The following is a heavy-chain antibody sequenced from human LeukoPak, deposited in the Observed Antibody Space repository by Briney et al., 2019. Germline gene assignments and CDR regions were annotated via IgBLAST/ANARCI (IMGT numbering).Heavy chain of an antibody. V-gene: IGHV3-21*01. Sequence: GGSLRLSCAASGFIFSSYNMNWVRQAPGKGLEWVSSISNGGGYIYYEDSVKGRFTISRDNAKNSLYLQMNSLRAEDTAVYYCARFTLDIVVVPAALYYYYYMDVWGKGTTVTVSS. CDR1: GFIFSSYN. CDR2: ISNGGGYI. J-gene: IGHJ6*03. D-gene: IGHD2-2*01. CDR3: ARFTLDIVVVPAALYYYYYMDV.